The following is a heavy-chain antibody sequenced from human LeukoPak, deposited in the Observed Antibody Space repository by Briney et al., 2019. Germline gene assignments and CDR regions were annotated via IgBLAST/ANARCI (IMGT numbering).Heavy chain of an antibody. V-gene: IGHV4-34*01. CDR1: GGSFSGYY. J-gene: IGHJ6*02. Sequence: SETLSLTCAVHGGSFSGYYWSWIRQPPGKGLEWIGEINHSGSTNYNPSLKSRVTISVDTSKNQFSLKLSSVTAADTAVYYCARIPIRITMVRGVRTGHRYGMDVWGQGTTVTVSS. CDR3: ARIPIRITMVRGVRTGHRYGMDV. CDR2: INHSGST. D-gene: IGHD3-10*01.